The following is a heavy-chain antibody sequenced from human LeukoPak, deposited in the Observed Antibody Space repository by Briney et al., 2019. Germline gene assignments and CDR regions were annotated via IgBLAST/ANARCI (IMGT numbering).Heavy chain of an antibody. V-gene: IGHV4-4*07. CDR1: GGSISTYC. D-gene: IGHD6-6*01. CDR2: IHTSGNS. J-gene: IGHJ4*02. Sequence: SETLSLTCTVSGGSISTYCWSWIRQPAGKGLEWIGRIHTSGNSDYNPSLKSRVTMSVDTSKNQFSLKVRSVTAADTAVYYCAREGSATARPFVSNDYWGQGTLVTVSS. CDR3: AREGSATARPFVSNDY.